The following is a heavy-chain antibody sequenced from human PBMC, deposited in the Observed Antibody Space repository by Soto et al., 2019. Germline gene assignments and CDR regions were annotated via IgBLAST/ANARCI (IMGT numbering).Heavy chain of an antibody. CDR2: MSYDGTKQ. V-gene: IGHV3-30*18. J-gene: IGHJ4*02. D-gene: IGHD6-13*01. CDR1: GFTFSTYG. Sequence: SLRLSCAASGFTFSTYGMHWVRQAPGKGLEWVAAMSYDGTKQYYVDSVKGRFTISRDNSRNTLFLQLNSLRDEDTAVYYCAKEYGSTWIDHWGQGTPVTV. CDR3: AKEYGSTWIDH.